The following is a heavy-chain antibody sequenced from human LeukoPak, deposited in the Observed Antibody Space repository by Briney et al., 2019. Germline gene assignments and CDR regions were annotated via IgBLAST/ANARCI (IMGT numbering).Heavy chain of an antibody. CDR3: ARRPYYDILTGYDY. V-gene: IGHV1-18*04. Sequence: ASVKVSCKAPGYTFTSYGISWVRQAPGQGLEWMGWISAYNGNTNYAQKLQGRVTMTTDTSTSTAYMELRSLRSDDTAVYYCARRPYYDILTGYDYWGQGTLVTVSS. D-gene: IGHD3-9*01. CDR1: GYTFTSYG. CDR2: ISAYNGNT. J-gene: IGHJ4*02.